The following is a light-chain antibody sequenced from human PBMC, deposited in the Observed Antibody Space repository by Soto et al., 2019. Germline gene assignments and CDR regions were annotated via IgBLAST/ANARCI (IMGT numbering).Light chain of an antibody. CDR1: QSISSW. CDR3: QQYNSYPWT. J-gene: IGKJ1*01. CDR2: KAS. V-gene: IGKV1-5*03. Sequence: DIQMTQSPSTLSASVGDRVTITCRASQSISSWLAWYQQKPGKAPKLLIYKASSLESGVPSRFSGSGSGTEVTLTICSLQPDDFATYYCQQYNSYPWTFGQGTKAEIK.